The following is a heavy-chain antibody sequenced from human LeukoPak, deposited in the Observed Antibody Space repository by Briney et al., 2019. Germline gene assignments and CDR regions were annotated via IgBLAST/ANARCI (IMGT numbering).Heavy chain of an antibody. Sequence: AGGSLRLSCAASGFTFSSYSMNWVRQAPGKGLEWVSSISSSSSYIYYADSVKGRFTISRDNAKNTLYLQMNSLRAEDTAMYYCARERYDFWSGYYTNWGQGTLVTVSS. CDR2: ISSSSSYI. D-gene: IGHD3-3*01. CDR3: ARERYDFWSGYYTN. V-gene: IGHV3-21*01. J-gene: IGHJ4*02. CDR1: GFTFSSYS.